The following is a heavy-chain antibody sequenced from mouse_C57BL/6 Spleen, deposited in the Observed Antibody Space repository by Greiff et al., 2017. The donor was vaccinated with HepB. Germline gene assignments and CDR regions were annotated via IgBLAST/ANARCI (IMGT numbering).Heavy chain of an antibody. V-gene: IGHV1-59*01. D-gene: IGHD4-1*01. J-gene: IGHJ1*03. CDR1: GYTFTSYW. CDR2: IDPSDSYT. CDR3: ARSENWRYFDV. Sequence: QVQLQQPGAELVRPGTSVKLSCKASGYTFTSYWMHWVKQRPGQGLEWIGVIDPSDSYTNYNQKFKGKATLTVDTSSSTAYMQLSSLTSEDSAVYYCARSENWRYFDVWGTGTTVTVSS.